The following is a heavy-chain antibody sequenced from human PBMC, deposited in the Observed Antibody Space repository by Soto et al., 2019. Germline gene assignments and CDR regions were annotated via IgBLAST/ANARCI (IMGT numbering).Heavy chain of an antibody. CDR2: ISGSGGST. J-gene: IGHJ5*02. CDR1: GFTFSSYA. Sequence: GGSLRLSCAASGFTFSSYAMSWVRQAPGKGLEWVSAISGSGGSTYYADSVKGRFTISRDNSKNTLYLQMNSLRAEDTAVYYCAKDLLGYCSSTSCYSPISWGQGPLVTVSS. CDR3: AKDLLGYCSSTSCYSPIS. D-gene: IGHD2-2*01. V-gene: IGHV3-23*01.